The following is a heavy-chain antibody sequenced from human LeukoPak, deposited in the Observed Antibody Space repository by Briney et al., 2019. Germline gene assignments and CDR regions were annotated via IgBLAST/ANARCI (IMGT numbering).Heavy chain of an antibody. CDR3: ARGFTSSTSCYLLN. D-gene: IGHD2-2*01. CDR1: GFSVGSNY. V-gene: IGHV3-53*01. Sequence: GGSLRLSCSASGFSVGSNYLTWVRQAPGKGLEWVSVIYSGGGTYYADSVKGRFTISGDNSKNTVYLQMNSLRAEDTAIYYCARGFTSSTSCYLLNWGQGTLVTVSS. J-gene: IGHJ4*02. CDR2: IYSGGGT.